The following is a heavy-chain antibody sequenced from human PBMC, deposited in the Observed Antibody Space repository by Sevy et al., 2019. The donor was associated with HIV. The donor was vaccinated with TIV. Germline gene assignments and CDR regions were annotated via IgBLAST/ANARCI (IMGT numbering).Heavy chain of an antibody. J-gene: IGHJ4*02. Sequence: GGSLTLSCAASGFTFSSYAMHWVRQAPGKGLEWVAVISYDGSNKYYADSVKGRFTISRDNSKNTLYLQMNSLRAEDTAVYYCARSSGSYSYFDYWGQGTLVTVSS. CDR2: ISYDGSNK. D-gene: IGHD1-26*01. V-gene: IGHV3-30-3*01. CDR1: GFTFSSYA. CDR3: ARSSGSYSYFDY.